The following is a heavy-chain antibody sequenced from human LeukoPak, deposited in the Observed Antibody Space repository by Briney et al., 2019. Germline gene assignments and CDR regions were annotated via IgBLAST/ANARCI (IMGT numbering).Heavy chain of an antibody. J-gene: IGHJ4*02. CDR3: AKVAYSGGWSPFDY. CDR1: GFTLSSYA. D-gene: IGHD6-19*01. V-gene: IGHV3-23*01. Sequence: GGSLRLSCAASGFTLSSYAMSWVRQAPGKGLEWVSAISASGGSSYYADSVEGRFTISRDNSKNTLYLQMNSLRAEDTAVYYCAKVAYSGGWSPFDYWGQGTLVTVSS. CDR2: ISASGGSS.